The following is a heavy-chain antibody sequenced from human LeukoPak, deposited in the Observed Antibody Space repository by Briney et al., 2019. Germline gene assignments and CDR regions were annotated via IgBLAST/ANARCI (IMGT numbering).Heavy chain of an antibody. CDR2: INHSGST. CDR3: ASRLLWFGELDAFDI. J-gene: IGHJ3*02. CDR1: GGSFSGYY. V-gene: IGHV4-34*01. D-gene: IGHD3-10*01. Sequence: PSETLSLTCAVYGGSFSGYYWSWVRQPPGKGLEWIGEINHSGSTNYNPSLKSRVTISVDTSKNQFSLKLSSVTAADTAVYYCASRLLWFGELDAFDIWGQGTMVTVSS.